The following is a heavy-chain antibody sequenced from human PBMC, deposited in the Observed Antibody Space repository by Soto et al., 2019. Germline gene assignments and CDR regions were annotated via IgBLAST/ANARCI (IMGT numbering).Heavy chain of an antibody. CDR1: GGSISSGGYS. V-gene: IGHV4-30-2*01. Sequence: QLQLQESGSGLVKPSQTLSLTCAVSGGSISSGGYSWSWIRQPPGKGLEWIGYIYHSGSTYYNPSLKSRVTISVDRSKNHFSLKLSSVTAADTAVYYCASYRCLQPRFDYWRQGTLVTVSS. J-gene: IGHJ4*02. CDR3: ASYRCLQPRFDY. D-gene: IGHD1-1*01. CDR2: IYHSGST.